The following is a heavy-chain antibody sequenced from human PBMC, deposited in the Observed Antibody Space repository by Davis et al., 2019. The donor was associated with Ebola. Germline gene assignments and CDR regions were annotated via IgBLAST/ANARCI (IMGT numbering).Heavy chain of an antibody. CDR1: GFTFSSNE. V-gene: IGHV3-48*03. D-gene: IGHD2-15*01. CDR3: ARDRCSGGSCPDSYGMDV. CDR2: IDSSAATI. J-gene: IGHJ6*02. Sequence: GESLKISCAVSGFTFSSNEMTWVRQAPGKGLEWVSYIDSSAATIHYADSVKVRFTISRDNAKHSLYLQMNNLRADDTAVYYCARDRCSGGSCPDSYGMDVWGQGTTVTVSS.